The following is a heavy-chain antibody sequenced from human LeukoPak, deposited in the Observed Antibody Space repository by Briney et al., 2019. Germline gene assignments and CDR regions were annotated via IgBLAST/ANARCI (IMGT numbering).Heavy chain of an antibody. CDR3: ARASDSSSYYYYGMDV. J-gene: IGHJ6*02. V-gene: IGHV1-18*01. D-gene: IGHD6-13*01. CDR1: GYTFTSYG. Sequence: GASVKVSCKASGYTFTSYGISWVRQAPGQGLEWMGWISAYNGNTNYAQKLQGRVTMTTDTSTSTAYMELSSLRSEDTAVYYCARASDSSSYYYYGMDVWGQGTTVTVSS. CDR2: ISAYNGNT.